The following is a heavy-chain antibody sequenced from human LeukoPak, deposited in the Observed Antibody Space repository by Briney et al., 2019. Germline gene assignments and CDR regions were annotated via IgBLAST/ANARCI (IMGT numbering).Heavy chain of an antibody. CDR2: ISGSGGST. V-gene: IGHV3-23*01. CDR1: GFTFSSHA. J-gene: IGHJ3*02. Sequence: AGWSLRLSCAASGFTFSSHAMSWVRQAPGKGLEWVSAISGSGGSTYYADSVKGRFTISRDNSKNTLYLQMNSLRAEDTAVYYCAKAMVRGVVDAFDIWGQGTMVTVSS. CDR3: AKAMVRGVVDAFDI. D-gene: IGHD3-10*01.